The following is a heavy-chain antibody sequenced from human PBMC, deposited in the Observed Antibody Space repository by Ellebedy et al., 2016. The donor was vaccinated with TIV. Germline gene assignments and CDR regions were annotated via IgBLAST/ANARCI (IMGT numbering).Heavy chain of an antibody. CDR2: IYTSGST. D-gene: IGHD5-12*01. V-gene: IGHV4-4*07. J-gene: IGHJ4*02. CDR1: GGSISSYY. Sequence: MPGGSLRLSCTVSGGSISSYYWSWIRQPPGKGLERIGRIYTSGSTNYNPSLKSRVTMSVDTSKNQFSLKLSSVTAADTAVYYCARSGYAPAYYFDYWGQGTLVTVSS. CDR3: ARSGYAPAYYFDY.